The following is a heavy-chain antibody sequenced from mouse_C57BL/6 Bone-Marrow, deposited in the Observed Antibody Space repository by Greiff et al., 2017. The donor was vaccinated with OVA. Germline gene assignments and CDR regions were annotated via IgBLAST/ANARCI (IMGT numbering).Heavy chain of an antibody. D-gene: IGHD2-4*01. J-gene: IGHJ3*01. CDR3: AREEGMITSWFAY. V-gene: IGHV5-4*01. Sequence: EVNVVESGGGLVKPGGSLKLSCAASGFTFSSYAMSWVRQTPEKRLEWVATISDGGSYTYYPDNVKGRFTISRDNAKNNLYLQMSHLKSEDTAMYYCAREEGMITSWFAYWGQGTLVTVSA. CDR1: GFTFSSYA. CDR2: ISDGGSYT.